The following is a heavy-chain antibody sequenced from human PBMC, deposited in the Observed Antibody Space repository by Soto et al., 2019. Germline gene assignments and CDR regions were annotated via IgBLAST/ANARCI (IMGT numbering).Heavy chain of an antibody. Sequence: QVQLVESGGGVVQPGRSLRLSCAASGFTFSSYAMHWVRQAPGKGLEWVAVISYDGSNKYYADSVKGRFTISRDNSKNTLYLQMNSLRTEDTAVFYCARVNKHQREYGFDPWGQGTLVTVSS. CDR3: ARVNKHQREYGFDP. D-gene: IGHD2-21*01. V-gene: IGHV3-30-3*01. J-gene: IGHJ5*02. CDR2: ISYDGSNK. CDR1: GFTFSSYA.